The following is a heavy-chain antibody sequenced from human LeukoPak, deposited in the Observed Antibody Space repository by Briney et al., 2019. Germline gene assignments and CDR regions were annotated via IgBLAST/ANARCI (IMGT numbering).Heavy chain of an antibody. CDR2: IYTSGST. D-gene: IGHD6-13*01. V-gene: IGHV4-61*02. Sequence: SQTLSLTCTVSGGSISSGSYYWSWIRQPAGRGLEWIGRIYTSGSTNYNPSLKSRVTISVDTSKNQFSLKLSSVTAADTAVYYCARNGRRGSSSWYGGWFDPWGQGTLVTVSS. CDR1: GGSISSGSYY. CDR3: ARNGRRGSSSWYGGWFDP. J-gene: IGHJ5*02.